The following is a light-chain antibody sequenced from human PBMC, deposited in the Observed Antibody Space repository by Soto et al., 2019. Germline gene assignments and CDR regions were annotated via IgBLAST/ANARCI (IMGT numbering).Light chain of an antibody. Sequence: EIVLTQSPATLSLSPGERANLSCRASQSVSSYLAWYQQKPGQAPRLLIYDASNRATGIPARFSGSGSGTDFSLTISSLEPEDFAVYYCQQRSNWPRGTFGQGTKLDIK. J-gene: IGKJ2*01. CDR2: DAS. CDR3: QQRSNWPRGT. V-gene: IGKV3-11*01. CDR1: QSVSSY.